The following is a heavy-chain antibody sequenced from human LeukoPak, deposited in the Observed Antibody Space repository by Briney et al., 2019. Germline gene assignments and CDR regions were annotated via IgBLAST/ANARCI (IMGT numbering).Heavy chain of an antibody. CDR2: MNPSGDTT. CDR3: ARTCSGGSCYSYFDY. J-gene: IGHJ4*02. Sequence: ASVTLSRNSTGYTFTSYYMHWVRQTPGQALEKMGIMNPSGDTTSYAQKFQGRVTMTRDTSTSTVYMELSSLRSEDTAVYYCARTCSGGSCYSYFDYWGQGTLVTVSS. V-gene: IGHV1-46*01. D-gene: IGHD2-15*01. CDR1: GYTFTSYY.